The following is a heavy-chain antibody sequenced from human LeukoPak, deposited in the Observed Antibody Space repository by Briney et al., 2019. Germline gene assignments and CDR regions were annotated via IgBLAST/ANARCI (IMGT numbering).Heavy chain of an antibody. CDR3: ASLGMYSSSWSRFVDYYMDV. CDR2: FDPEDGET. D-gene: IGHD6-13*01. Sequence: GASVKVSCKVSGYTLTELSMHWVRQAPGKGLEWMGGFDPEDGETIYAQKFQGRVTMTRDTSTSTVYMELSSLRSEDTAVYYCASLGMYSSSWSRFVDYYMDVWGKGTTVTVSS. J-gene: IGHJ6*03. CDR1: GYTLTELS. V-gene: IGHV1-24*01.